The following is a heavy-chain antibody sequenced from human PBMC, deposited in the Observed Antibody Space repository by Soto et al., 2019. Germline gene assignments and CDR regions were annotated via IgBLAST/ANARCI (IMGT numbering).Heavy chain of an antibody. CDR1: GGSISSSSYY. V-gene: IGHV4-39*01. D-gene: IGHD2-8*01. CDR2: IYYSGST. J-gene: IGHJ4*01. CDR3: ARANGGLLDY. Sequence: SETLSLTCTVSGGSISSSSYYWGWIRQPPGKGLEWIGSIYYSGSTYYNPSLKSRVTISVDTSKNQFSLKLSSVTAADTAVYYCARANGGLLDYWDHGIQVTVSS.